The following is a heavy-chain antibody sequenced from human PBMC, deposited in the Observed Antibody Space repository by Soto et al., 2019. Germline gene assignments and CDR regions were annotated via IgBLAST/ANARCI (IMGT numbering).Heavy chain of an antibody. V-gene: IGHV1-18*04. CDR2: ISAYNGNT. CDR3: ARGISMVRGDPYFDY. D-gene: IGHD3-10*01. J-gene: IGHJ4*02. CDR1: GYTFTSYG. Sequence: ASVKVSCKASGYTFTSYGISWVRQAPGQGLEWMGWISAYNGNTNYAQKLQGRVTMTTDTSTSTAYMELRSLRSDDTAVYYCARGISMVRGDPYFDYRGQGTLVTVSS.